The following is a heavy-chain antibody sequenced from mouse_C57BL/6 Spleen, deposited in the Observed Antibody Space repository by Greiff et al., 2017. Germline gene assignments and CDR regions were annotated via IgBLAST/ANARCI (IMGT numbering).Heavy chain of an antibody. CDR3: TRGGTGWYFDV. V-gene: IGHV6-6*01. J-gene: IGHJ1*03. D-gene: IGHD3-3*01. Sequence: EVMLVESGGGLVQPGGSMKLSCAASGFTFSDAWMDWVRQSPEKGLEWVAEIRNKANNHATYYAESVKGRFTISRGDSKSSVYLQMNSLRAEDTGIYYCTRGGTGWYFDVWGTGTTVTVSS. CDR1: GFTFSDAW. CDR2: IRNKANNHAT.